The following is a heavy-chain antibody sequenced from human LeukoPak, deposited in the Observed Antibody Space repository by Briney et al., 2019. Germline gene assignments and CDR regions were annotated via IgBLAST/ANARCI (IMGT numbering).Heavy chain of an antibody. D-gene: IGHD6-19*01. Sequence: ASVKVSCKASGYTFTTYAMNWVRQAPGQGLEWMGWINTNTGNPTYAQGFTRRFVFSLDTSVSTASLQISSLKAEDTAVYYCASYGRSSGWYYFDYWGQGTLVTVSS. CDR2: INTNTGNP. J-gene: IGHJ4*02. CDR3: ASYGRSSGWYYFDY. V-gene: IGHV7-4-1*02. CDR1: GYTFTTYA.